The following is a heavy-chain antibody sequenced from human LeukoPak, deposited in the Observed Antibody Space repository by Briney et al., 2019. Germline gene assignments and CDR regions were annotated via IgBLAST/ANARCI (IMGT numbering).Heavy chain of an antibody. Sequence: SETLSLTCTVSGVSISSSGYYWGWIRQPPGKGLEWIGSIYYSGTTYYNPSLKSRVAISVDTSKNQFSLKLSSVTAADTAVYYCARHVGYEYFKYWGQGALVTVSS. V-gene: IGHV4-39*01. D-gene: IGHD5-12*01. CDR3: ARHVGYEYFKY. CDR2: IYYSGTT. CDR1: GVSISSSGYY. J-gene: IGHJ4*02.